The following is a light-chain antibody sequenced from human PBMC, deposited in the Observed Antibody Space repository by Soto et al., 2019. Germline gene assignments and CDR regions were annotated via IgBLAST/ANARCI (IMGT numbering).Light chain of an antibody. V-gene: IGKV3-20*01. CDR2: GAS. J-gene: IGKJ2*01. CDR1: QSVSGSY. CDR3: QHYDSSPYT. Sequence: EIVLTQSPGTLSLSPGERATLSCRASQSVSGSYLAWYQQKPGQAPRLILYGASDRATGIPDRFSGSGSGTDYTLTISRLEPEDFALYYCQHYDSSPYTFGQGPKLEIK.